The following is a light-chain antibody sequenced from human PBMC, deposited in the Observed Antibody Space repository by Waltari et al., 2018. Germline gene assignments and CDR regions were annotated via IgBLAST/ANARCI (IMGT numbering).Light chain of an antibody. V-gene: IGKV3-15*01. Sequence: EIVMTQSPATLSMSPGERATLSCRASQSISTNLAWYQQRPGQTPRLLICDTSTRATGIPVKFSGSGSGTEFTLTISDLQPEDFAVYYCQQYNNWPPLYTFGQGTKLDIK. J-gene: IGKJ2*01. CDR2: DTS. CDR1: QSISTN. CDR3: QQYNNWPPLYT.